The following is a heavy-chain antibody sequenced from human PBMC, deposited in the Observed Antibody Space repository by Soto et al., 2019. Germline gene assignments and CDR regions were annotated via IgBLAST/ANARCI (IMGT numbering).Heavy chain of an antibody. CDR3: ARAPYGSGTKPYYFDY. D-gene: IGHD3-10*01. CDR1: GGSIGTYY. J-gene: IGHJ4*02. V-gene: IGHV4-59*08. Sequence: SETLSLTCTVSGGSIGTYYWSWIRQPPGKGLEWIGYIYYRGNTNYNPSLKSRVTISLDTPKNQFSLKLSSVTAADTAVYYCARAPYGSGTKPYYFDYWGQGTLVTVSS. CDR2: IYYRGNT.